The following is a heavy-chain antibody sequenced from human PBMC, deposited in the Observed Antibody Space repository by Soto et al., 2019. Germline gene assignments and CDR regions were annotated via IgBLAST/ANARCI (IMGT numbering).Heavy chain of an antibody. CDR2: IIPIFGTA. CDR1: GGTFSSYA. D-gene: IGHD6-13*01. V-gene: IGHV1-69*13. J-gene: IGHJ4*02. Sequence: VASVKVSCKASGGTFSSYAISWVRQAPGQGLEWMGGIIPIFGTANYAQKFQGRVTITADESTSTAYMELSSLRSEDTAVYYCARTPDRIAAADPFDYWGQGTLVTVSS. CDR3: ARTPDRIAAADPFDY.